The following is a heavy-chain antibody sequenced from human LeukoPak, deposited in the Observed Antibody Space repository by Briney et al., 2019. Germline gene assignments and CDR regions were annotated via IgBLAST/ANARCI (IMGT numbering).Heavy chain of an antibody. Sequence: PSETLSLTCTVSGGSISSSSYYWSWIRQPAGKGLEWIGRIYTSGSTNYNPSLKSRVTISVDTSKNQFSLKLSSVTAADTAVYYCATLHHLYYDSSGPLDAFDIWGQGTMVTVSS. D-gene: IGHD3-22*01. CDR3: ATLHHLYYDSSGPLDAFDI. V-gene: IGHV4-61*02. CDR2: IYTSGST. CDR1: GGSISSSSYY. J-gene: IGHJ3*02.